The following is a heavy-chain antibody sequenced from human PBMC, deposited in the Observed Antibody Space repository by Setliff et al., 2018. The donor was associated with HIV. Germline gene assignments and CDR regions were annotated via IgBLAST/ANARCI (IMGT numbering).Heavy chain of an antibody. D-gene: IGHD1-20*01. Sequence: SETLSLTCTVSNGSISSGTFYWNWIRQPAGKGLEWIGRINTSGSTNYNPSLKSRATISVDKSQNQFSLKLSSVTAADTAVYYCARDFQRYDSPCRFDPWGQGTLVTVSS. V-gene: IGHV4-61*02. CDR3: ARDFQRYDSPCRFDP. CDR1: NGSISSGTFY. CDR2: INTSGST. J-gene: IGHJ5*02.